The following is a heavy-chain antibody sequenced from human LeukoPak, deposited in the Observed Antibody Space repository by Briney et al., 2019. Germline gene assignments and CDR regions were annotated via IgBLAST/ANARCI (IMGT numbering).Heavy chain of an antibody. CDR1: GGTFSSYA. V-gene: IGHV1-69*04. CDR3: AREVQRQQPLDY. D-gene: IGHD6-13*01. Sequence: GASVKVSCKASGGTFSSYAISWVRQAPGQGLDWMGRIIPILGIANYAQKFQGRVTITADKSTSTAYMELSSLRSEDTAVYYCAREVQRQQPLDYWGQGTLVTVSS. CDR2: IIPILGIA. J-gene: IGHJ4*02.